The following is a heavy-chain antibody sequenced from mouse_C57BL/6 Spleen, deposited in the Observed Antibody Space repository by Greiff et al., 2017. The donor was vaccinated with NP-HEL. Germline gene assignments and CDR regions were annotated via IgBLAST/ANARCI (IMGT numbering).Heavy chain of an antibody. Sequence: EVKVVESGGDLVKPGGSLKLSCAASGFTFSSYGMSWVRQTPDKRLEWVATISSGGSYTYYPDSVKGRFTISRDNAKNTLYLQMSSLKSEDTAMYYCARHEIYYSNYLYYFDYWGQGTTLTVSS. V-gene: IGHV5-6*01. J-gene: IGHJ2*01. CDR2: ISSGGSYT. CDR1: GFTFSSYG. CDR3: ARHEIYYSNYLYYFDY. D-gene: IGHD2-5*01.